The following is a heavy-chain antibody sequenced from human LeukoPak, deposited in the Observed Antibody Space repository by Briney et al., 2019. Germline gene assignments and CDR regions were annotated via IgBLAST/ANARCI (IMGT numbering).Heavy chain of an antibody. CDR1: GFTFSSYW. V-gene: IGHV3-7*01. CDR3: ARDYYSSGWEGNFDY. Sequence: GGSLRLSCADSGFTFSSYWMSWVSQAPGKGLEWVANIKQDGSEKYYVDSVKGRFTISRDNAKNSLYLQMNSLRAEDTAVYYCARDYYSSGWEGNFDYWGQGTLVTVSS. D-gene: IGHD6-19*01. CDR2: IKQDGSEK. J-gene: IGHJ4*02.